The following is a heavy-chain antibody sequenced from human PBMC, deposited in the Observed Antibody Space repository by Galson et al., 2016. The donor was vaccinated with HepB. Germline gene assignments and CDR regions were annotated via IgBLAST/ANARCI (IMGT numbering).Heavy chain of an antibody. CDR2: ISAYNGNT. CDR3: ARADYYVSSGYFGAFDI. D-gene: IGHD3-22*01. CDR1: GYTFTTYG. V-gene: IGHV1-18*01. Sequence: SVKVSCKASGYTFTTYGITRVRQAPGQGLEWMGRISAYNGNTNYAQKLQGRVTMTTDTSTSTAYMELRSLRSDDTAVYFCARADYYVSSGYFGAFDIWGQGTMVTVSS. J-gene: IGHJ3*02.